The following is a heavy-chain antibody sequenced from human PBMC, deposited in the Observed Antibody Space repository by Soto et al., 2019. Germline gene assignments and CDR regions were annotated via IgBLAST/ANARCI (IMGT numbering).Heavy chain of an antibody. V-gene: IGHV4-4*02. Sequence: QVQLQESGPGLVKPSETLSLTCAVSGGSISISNWWSWVRQTPGKGLEWIGQIHHIGSTNYSPSLTSRVTISVDKSKTQFSLKMNSVTAEDTAVYYGARGGYYFYMDVWGKGTTVTVSS. CDR2: IHHIGST. CDR3: ARGGYYFYMDV. CDR1: GGSISISNW. J-gene: IGHJ6*03. D-gene: IGHD1-26*01.